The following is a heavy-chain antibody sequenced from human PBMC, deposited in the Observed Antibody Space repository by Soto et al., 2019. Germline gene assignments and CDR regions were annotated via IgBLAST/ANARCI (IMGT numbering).Heavy chain of an antibody. CDR1: GFTFSSYE. D-gene: IGHD6-13*01. CDR3: APAAVGLDV. Sequence: GGSLRLSXAASGFTFSSYEMNWVRQAPGKGLEWISYISSSGNTINYIDSVRGRFTISRDNAKNSLYLQMNSLRAEDTAVYYCAPAAVGLDVWGQGTTVTVSS. J-gene: IGHJ6*02. CDR2: ISSSGNTI. V-gene: IGHV3-48*03.